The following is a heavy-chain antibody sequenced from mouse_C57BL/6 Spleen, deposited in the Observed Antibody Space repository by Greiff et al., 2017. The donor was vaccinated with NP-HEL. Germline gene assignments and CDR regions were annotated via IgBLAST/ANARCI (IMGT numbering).Heavy chain of an antibody. CDR1: GYTFTSYW. J-gene: IGHJ1*03. CDR3: ARRRGYGGRYFEV. V-gene: IGHV1-50*01. CDR2: IDPSDSYT. Sequence: QVQLQQPGAELVKPGASVKLSCKASGYTFTSYWMQWVKQRPGQGLEWIGEIDPSDSYTNYNQKFKGKATLTVDTSSSTAYMQLSSLTSEDSAVYDCARRRGYGGRYFEVWGTGTTVTVSS. D-gene: IGHD2-2*01.